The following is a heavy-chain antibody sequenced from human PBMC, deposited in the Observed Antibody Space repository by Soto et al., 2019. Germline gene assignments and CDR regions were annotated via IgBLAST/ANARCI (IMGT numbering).Heavy chain of an antibody. D-gene: IGHD1-1*01. CDR2: ISDNGGNT. CDR3: AKLYWNPRYYDY. J-gene: IGHJ4*02. Sequence: PGGSLRLSCAASGFTFGNVAMAWVRQAPGKGLEWVSSISDNGGNTDYADSARGRFTLSRDNSKNTLYLQMNHLKAEDTAVYYCAKLYWNPRYYDYWGKGARVTVCS. CDR1: GFTFGNVA. V-gene: IGHV3-23*01.